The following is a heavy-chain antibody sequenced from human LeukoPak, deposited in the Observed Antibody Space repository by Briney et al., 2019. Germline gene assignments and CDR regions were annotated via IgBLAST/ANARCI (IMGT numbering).Heavy chain of an antibody. J-gene: IGHJ4*02. D-gene: IGHD4/OR15-4a*01. Sequence: AGGSLRLSCTVSGFNVSSNSMSWVRQAPGKGLEWVSFIYSDNTHYSDSVKGRFTISRDNSKNPLYLQMNSLRAEDTAVYYCARRAGAYSHPYDYWGQGTLVTVSS. CDR2: IYSDNT. CDR3: ARRAGAYSHPYDY. V-gene: IGHV3-53*01. CDR1: GFNVSSNS.